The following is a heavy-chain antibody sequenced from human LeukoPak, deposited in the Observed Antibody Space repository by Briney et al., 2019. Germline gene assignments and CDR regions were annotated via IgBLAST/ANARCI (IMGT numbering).Heavy chain of an antibody. J-gene: IGHJ4*02. V-gene: IGHV4-38-2*01. D-gene: IGHD6-19*01. CDR1: GYSISNGYY. Sequence: SETLSLTCAVSGYSISNGYYWGWIRQPPGKGLEWIGSIYHSGSTYYNPSLKSRVTISVDTSKNHFSLKLSSVTAADTAVYYCARLRRGIAVAGSRFDYWGQGTLVTVSS. CDR3: ARLRRGIAVAGSRFDY. CDR2: IYHSGST.